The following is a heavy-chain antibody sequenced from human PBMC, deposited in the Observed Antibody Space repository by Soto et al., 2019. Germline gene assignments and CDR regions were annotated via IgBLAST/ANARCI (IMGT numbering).Heavy chain of an antibody. V-gene: IGHV4-31*03. CDR2: IYYSGST. CDR3: AREALYSSHSSYYYMDV. CDR1: GGSISSGGYY. Sequence: SETLSLTCTVSGGSISSGGYYWSWIRQHPGKGLEWIGYIYYSGSTYYNPSLKSRVTISVDTSKDQFSLKLSSVTAADTAVYYCAREALYSSHSSYYYMDVWGKGTTVTVSS. D-gene: IGHD6-13*01. J-gene: IGHJ6*03.